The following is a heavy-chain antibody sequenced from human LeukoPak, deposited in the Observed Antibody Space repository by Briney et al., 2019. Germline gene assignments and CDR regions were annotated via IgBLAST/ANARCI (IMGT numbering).Heavy chain of an antibody. J-gene: IGHJ4*02. CDR1: GFTFSSYW. Sequence: GGSLRLSCAASGFTFSSYWMNWVRQAPGKGLVWVSRIASDGSSTTYADSVKGRFSISRDNAKNTLYLPMNSLRVEDTAVYYCARGRPHGNDYWGQGTLVTVFS. CDR3: ARGRPHGNDY. D-gene: IGHD4-23*01. V-gene: IGHV3-74*01. CDR2: IASDGSST.